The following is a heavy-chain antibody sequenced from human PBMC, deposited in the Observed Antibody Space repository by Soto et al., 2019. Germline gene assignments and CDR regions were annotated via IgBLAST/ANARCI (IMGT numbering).Heavy chain of an antibody. J-gene: IGHJ5*02. V-gene: IGHV3-33*01. CDR1: GFTFSSYG. CDR3: ARDHTEYSRGGSCFSFDP. Sequence: QVQLVESGGGVVQPGRSLRLSCAASGFTFSSYGMHGVRQAPGKGLEWVAVIWDDGSNKYYADSVKGRFTISRDNSKNTLYLQHNSLRAEDTAVYSCARDHTEYSRGGSCFSFDPWGQGTQVTVSS. CDR2: IWDDGSNK. D-gene: IGHD2-15*01.